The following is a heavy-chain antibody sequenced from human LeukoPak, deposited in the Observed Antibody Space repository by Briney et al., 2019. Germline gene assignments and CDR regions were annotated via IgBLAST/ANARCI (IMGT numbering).Heavy chain of an antibody. CDR1: GGSISSYY. D-gene: IGHD1-26*01. J-gene: IGHJ4*02. CDR3: ARYSGSYALFDY. CDR2: IYYSGST. V-gene: IGHV4-59*01. Sequence: SEILSLTCIVSGGSISSYYWSWIRQPPGKGLEWIGYIYYSGSTNYNPSLKSRVTISVDTSKNQFSLKLSSVTAADTAVYYCARYSGSYALFDYWGQGTLVTVSS.